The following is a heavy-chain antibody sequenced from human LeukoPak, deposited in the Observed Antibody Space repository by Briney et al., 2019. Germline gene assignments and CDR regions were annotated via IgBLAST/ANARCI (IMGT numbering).Heavy chain of an antibody. CDR3: ASRRGDYGDLHPPWYSDY. CDR2: IYPGDSDT. CDR1: GYSFTSYW. Sequence: GESLKISCKGSGYSFTSYWIGWVRQMPGKGLEWMGIIYPGDSDTRYSPSFQGQVTISADKSISTAYLQWSSLKASDTAMYYCASRRGDYGDLHPPWYSDYWGQGTLVTVSS. V-gene: IGHV5-51*01. J-gene: IGHJ4*02. D-gene: IGHD4-17*01.